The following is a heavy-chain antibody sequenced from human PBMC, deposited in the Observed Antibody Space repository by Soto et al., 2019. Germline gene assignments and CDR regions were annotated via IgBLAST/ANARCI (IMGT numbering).Heavy chain of an antibody. J-gene: IGHJ5*02. V-gene: IGHV4-31*03. D-gene: IGHD3-10*01. CDR3: ARDVGYYGSGSYSNSLNWFDP. Sequence: PSETLSLTCTVSGGSISSGGYYWSWIRQQPGKGLEWIGYIYYSGSTYYNPSLKSRVTISVDTSKNQFSLKLSSVTAADTAVYYCARDVGYYGSGSYSNSLNWFDPWGQGTLVTVSS. CDR1: GGSISSGGYY. CDR2: IYYSGST.